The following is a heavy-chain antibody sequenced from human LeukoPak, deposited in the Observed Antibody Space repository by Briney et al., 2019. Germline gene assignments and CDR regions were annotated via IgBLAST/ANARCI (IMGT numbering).Heavy chain of an antibody. CDR1: GGSISGYY. Sequence: SETLSLTCTVSGGSISGYYWSWIRQPPGKGLEWIGYIYYSGSTNYNLSLKSRVTISVDTSKNQFSLRLSSVTAADTAVYYCARRSPYNYGSGSYRGTGGFDPWAREPWSPSPQ. CDR2: IYYSGST. V-gene: IGHV4-59*08. J-gene: IGHJ5*02. D-gene: IGHD3-10*01. CDR3: ARRSPYNYGSGSYRGTGGFDP.